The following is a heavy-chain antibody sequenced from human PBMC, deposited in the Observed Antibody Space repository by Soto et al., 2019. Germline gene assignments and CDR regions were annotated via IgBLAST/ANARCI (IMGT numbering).Heavy chain of an antibody. CDR2: IIPIFGTA. D-gene: IGHD2-21*02. CDR3: ARERGSAVDSTYCGGDCYRSRGWFDP. J-gene: IGHJ5*02. Sequence: QVQLVQSGAEVKKPGSSVKVSCKASGGTFSSYAISWVRQAPGQGLEWMGGIIPIFGTANYAQKFQGRVTITADESTSTAYMELSSLRSEDTAVYYCARERGSAVDSTYCGGDCYRSRGWFDPWGQGTLVTVSS. V-gene: IGHV1-69*01. CDR1: GGTFSSYA.